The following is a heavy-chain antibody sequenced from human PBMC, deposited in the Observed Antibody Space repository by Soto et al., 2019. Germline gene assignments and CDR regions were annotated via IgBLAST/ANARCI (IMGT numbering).Heavy chain of an antibody. V-gene: IGHV1-69*08. CDR2: IIPILGIA. Sequence: QVQLVQSGAEVKKPGSSVKVSCKASGGTFSSYTISWVRQAPGQGLEWMGRIIPILGIANYAQKFQGRVPITADKSASTAYMELSRLSSEDTAVYYCAGDPGFEENGYGLDVWGEGTTVTVSS. J-gene: IGHJ6*02. D-gene: IGHD3-10*01. CDR1: GGTFSSYT. CDR3: AGDPGFEENGYGLDV.